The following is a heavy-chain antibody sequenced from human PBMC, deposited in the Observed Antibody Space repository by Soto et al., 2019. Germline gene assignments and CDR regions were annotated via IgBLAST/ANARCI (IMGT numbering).Heavy chain of an antibody. J-gene: IGHJ3*02. CDR1: GGSISSSSYY. CDR2: IYYSGST. Sequence: QLQLQESGPGLVKPSETLSLTCTVSGGSISSSSYYWGWIRQPPGKGLEWIGSIYYSGSTYYNPSLKSRVTISVDTSKNQFSLKLSSVTAADTAVYYCARLRRDFWSDTRPGGGSYVGLDFDIWGQGTMVTVSS. D-gene: IGHD3-3*01. CDR3: ARLRRDFWSDTRPGGGSYVGLDFDI. V-gene: IGHV4-39*01.